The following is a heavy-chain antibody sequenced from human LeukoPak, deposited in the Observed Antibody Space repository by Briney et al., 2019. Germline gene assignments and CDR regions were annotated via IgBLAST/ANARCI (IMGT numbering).Heavy chain of an antibody. J-gene: IGHJ4*02. V-gene: IGHV3-23*01. Sequence: PGGSLRLSCAASGSTFSSYAMSWVRQAPGKGLEWVSAISGSGGSTYYADSVKGRFTISRDNSKNTLYLQMNSLRAEDTAVYYCAKGSPAQQLVQRFDYWGQGTLVTVSS. D-gene: IGHD6-13*01. CDR1: GSTFSSYA. CDR3: AKGSPAQQLVQRFDY. CDR2: ISGSGGST.